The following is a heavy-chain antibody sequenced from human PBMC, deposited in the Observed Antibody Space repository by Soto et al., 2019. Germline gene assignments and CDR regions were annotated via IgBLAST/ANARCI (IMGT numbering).Heavy chain of an antibody. CDR3: ARDPITMVRGVRTGGMDV. CDR1: GYTFTGYY. J-gene: IGHJ6*02. D-gene: IGHD3-10*01. V-gene: IGHV1-2*04. Sequence: ASVKVSCKASGYTFTGYYMHWVRQAPGQGLEWMGWINPNSGGTNYAQKFQGWVTMTRDTSISTAYMELSRLRSDDTAVYYCARDPITMVRGVRTGGMDVWGQGTTVTVSS. CDR2: INPNSGGT.